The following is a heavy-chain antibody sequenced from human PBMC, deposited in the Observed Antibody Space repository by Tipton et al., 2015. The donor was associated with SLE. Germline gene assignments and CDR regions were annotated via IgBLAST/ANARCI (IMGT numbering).Heavy chain of an antibody. J-gene: IGHJ4*02. Sequence: SLRLSCAASGFTFSNFGMHWVRQAPGKGLEWVAFIWYDGITQDYADSMKGRFTVSRDNSKNTLYLQLNSLRAEDTAVYYCARASSNAFDYWGQGTLVTVSS. CDR3: ARASSNAFDY. D-gene: IGHD4-11*01. CDR2: IWYDGITQ. CDR1: GFTFSNFG. V-gene: IGHV3-30*02.